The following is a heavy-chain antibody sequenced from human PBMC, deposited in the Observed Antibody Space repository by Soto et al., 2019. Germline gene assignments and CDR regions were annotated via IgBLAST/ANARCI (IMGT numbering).Heavy chain of an antibody. D-gene: IGHD3-10*01. CDR2: ISSSSSYI. Sequence: GGSLRLSCAASGFTFSSYSMNWVRQAPGKGLEWVSSISSSSSYIYYADSVKGRFTISRDNAKNSLYLQMNSLRAEDTAVYDCARDSGSYFDYWGQGTLVTVSS. V-gene: IGHV3-21*01. CDR3: ARDSGSYFDY. J-gene: IGHJ4*02. CDR1: GFTFSSYS.